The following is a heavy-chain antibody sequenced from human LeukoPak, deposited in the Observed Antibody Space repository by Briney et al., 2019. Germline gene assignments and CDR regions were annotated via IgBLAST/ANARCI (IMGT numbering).Heavy chain of an antibody. Sequence: PGGSLRLSCAASGFTFSSYAMHWVRQAPGKGLEWVAVISYDGSNKYYADSVKGRFTISRDNSKNTLYLQMNSLRAEDTAVYYCARDWYYYDSSGYFDYWGQGTLVTVSS. J-gene: IGHJ4*02. V-gene: IGHV3-30-3*01. D-gene: IGHD3-22*01. CDR1: GFTFSSYA. CDR2: ISYDGSNK. CDR3: ARDWYYYDSSGYFDY.